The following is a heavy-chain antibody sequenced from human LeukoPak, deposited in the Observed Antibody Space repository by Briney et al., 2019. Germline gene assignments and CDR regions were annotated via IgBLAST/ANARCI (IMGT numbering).Heavy chain of an antibody. CDR2: MNPNSGNT. CDR1: GYTFTSYD. D-gene: IGHD6-6*01. Sequence: ASVKVSCKASGYTFTSYDINWVRQATGQGLEWMGWMNPNSGNTGYARKFQGRVTMTRNTSISTAYMELSSLRSEDTAVYYCAREYSSSSGGYYYYGMDVWGQGTTVTVSS. CDR3: AREYSSSSGGYYYYGMDV. J-gene: IGHJ6*02. V-gene: IGHV1-8*01.